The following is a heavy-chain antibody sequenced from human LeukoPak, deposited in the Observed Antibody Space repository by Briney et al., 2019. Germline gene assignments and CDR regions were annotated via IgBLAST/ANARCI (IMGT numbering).Heavy chain of an antibody. V-gene: IGHV3-49*03. CDR1: GFTFGDYA. CDR3: TRSESGTYKGGFDF. D-gene: IGHD1-26*01. CDR2: IRSKTYGGTG. Sequence: QPGGSLRLSCTASGFTFGDYAMNWFRQAPGKGLEWVGFIRSKTYGGTGEYAASVKCRFTISRDDSKSIAHLQMNSLKTEDTAVYYCTRSESGTYKGGFDFWGQGTLVTVSS. J-gene: IGHJ4*02.